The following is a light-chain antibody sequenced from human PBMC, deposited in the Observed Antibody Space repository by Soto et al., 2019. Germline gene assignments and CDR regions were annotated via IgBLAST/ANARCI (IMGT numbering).Light chain of an antibody. CDR1: SSDVGGYDH. J-gene: IGLJ2*01. V-gene: IGLV2-14*01. CDR2: DVS. Sequence: QSALTQPASVSGSPGQSIAISCTGTSSDVGGYDHVSWYQQHPGKAPQLMIYDVSNRPSGVSDRFSGSKSANTASLTISGLQAEDEADYYCSSYTSSHTWVFGGGTQLTVL. CDR3: SSYTSSHTWV.